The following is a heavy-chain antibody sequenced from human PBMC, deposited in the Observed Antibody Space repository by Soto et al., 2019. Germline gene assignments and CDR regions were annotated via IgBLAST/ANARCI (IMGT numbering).Heavy chain of an antibody. CDR1: GFSFSAYG. Sequence: QVQLVEFGGGVVQPGGSLRLSCVASGFSFSAYGMHWVRQSPGKGLEWVAVMSYDGSKKYYLDSVKGRFTISRDNSQNTLFLQMNTLRPEDTAVYYCARDRVQMVDGLDVWGQGTTVTVSS. D-gene: IGHD2-15*01. CDR3: ARDRVQMVDGLDV. CDR2: MSYDGSKK. J-gene: IGHJ6*02. V-gene: IGHV3-30*03.